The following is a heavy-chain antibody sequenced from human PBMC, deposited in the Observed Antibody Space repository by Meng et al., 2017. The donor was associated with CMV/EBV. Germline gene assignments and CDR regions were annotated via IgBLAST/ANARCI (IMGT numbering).Heavy chain of an antibody. J-gene: IGHJ4*02. V-gene: IGHV1-69*02. CDR2: IIPILGIA. Sequence: SVKVSCKASGGTFSSYTISWVRQAPGQGLEWMGRIIPILGIANYAQKFQGRVTITRNTSISTAYMELSSLRSEDTAVYYCARGRPRITIFGVVTSIHFDYWGQGTLVTVSS. CDR3: ARGRPRITIFGVVTSIHFDY. CDR1: GGTFSSYT. D-gene: IGHD3-3*01.